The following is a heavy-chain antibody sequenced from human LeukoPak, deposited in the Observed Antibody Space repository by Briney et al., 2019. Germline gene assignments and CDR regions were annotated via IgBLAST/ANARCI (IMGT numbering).Heavy chain of an antibody. CDR1: GYTFTSYG. CDR2: ISYDGSNQ. D-gene: IGHD3-22*01. CDR3: AKDRLGALYYYDSSGYYRFDY. Sequence: SCKASGYTFTSYGISWVRQAPGKGLEWVAVISYDGSNQYYADTVKGRFTISRDNSKNTLYLQMNSLRAEDTAVYYCAKDRLGALYYYDSSGYYRFDYWGQGTLVTVSS. J-gene: IGHJ4*01. V-gene: IGHV3-30*18.